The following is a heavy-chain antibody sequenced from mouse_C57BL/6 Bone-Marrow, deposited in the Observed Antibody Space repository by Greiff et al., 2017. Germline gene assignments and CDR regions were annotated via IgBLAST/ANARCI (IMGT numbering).Heavy chain of an antibody. D-gene: IGHD1-1*01. CDR3: AMGSTWYFDV. Sequence: EVKLVESGGGLVKPGGSLKLSCAASGFTFSDYGMHWVRQAPEKGLEWVAYISSGSSTNYYADTVKGRFTISRNNAKNTLFLHMTSLRSEDTAMEYCAMGSTWYFDVWGKGTTVTVSS. CDR1: GFTFSDYG. J-gene: IGHJ1*03. V-gene: IGHV5-17*01. CDR2: ISSGSSTN.